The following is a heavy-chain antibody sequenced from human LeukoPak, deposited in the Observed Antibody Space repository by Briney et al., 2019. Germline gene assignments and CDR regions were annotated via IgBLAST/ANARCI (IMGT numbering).Heavy chain of an antibody. D-gene: IGHD5-12*01. CDR2: ISGSGGST. CDR3: AKDSTYAPPHIVATIGPDY. CDR1: GFTFSSYA. V-gene: IGHV3-23*01. J-gene: IGHJ4*02. Sequence: GGSLRLSCAASGFTFSSYAMSWVRQAPGKGLEWVSAISGSGGSTYYADSVKGRFTISRDNSKNTLYLQMNSLRAEDTAVHYCAKDSTYAPPHIVATIGPDYWGQGTLVTVSS.